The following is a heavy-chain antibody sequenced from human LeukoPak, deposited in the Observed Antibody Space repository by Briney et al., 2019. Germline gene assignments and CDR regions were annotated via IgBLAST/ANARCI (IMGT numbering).Heavy chain of an antibody. D-gene: IGHD6-13*01. V-gene: IGHV4-59*01. CDR2: IYYSGST. CDR3: ARAQYSSSWDY. CDR1: GGSISSYY. J-gene: IGHJ4*02. Sequence: SETPSLTCTVSGGSISSYYWSWIRQPPGKGLEWIGYIYYSGSTNYNPSLKSRVTISVDTSKNQFSLKLSSVTAADTAVYYCARAQYSSSWDYWGQGTLVTVSS.